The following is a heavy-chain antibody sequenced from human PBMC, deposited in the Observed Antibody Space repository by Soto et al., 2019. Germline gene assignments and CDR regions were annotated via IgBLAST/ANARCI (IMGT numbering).Heavy chain of an antibody. CDR1: GGSISSGDYY. J-gene: IGHJ4*02. CDR3: ARDHDYGDYDY. Sequence: PSETLSLTCTVSGGSISSGDYYWSWIRQPPGKGLEWIGYIYYSGSTYYNPSLKSRVTISVDTSKNQFSLKLSSVTAADTAVYYCARDHDYGDYDYWGQGTLVTVSS. D-gene: IGHD4-17*01. V-gene: IGHV4-30-4*01. CDR2: IYYSGST.